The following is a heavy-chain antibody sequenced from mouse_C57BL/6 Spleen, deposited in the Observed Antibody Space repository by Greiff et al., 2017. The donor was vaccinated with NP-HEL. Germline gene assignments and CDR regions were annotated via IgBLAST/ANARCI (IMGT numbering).Heavy chain of an antibody. CDR1: GYAFSSYW. CDR2: IYPGDGDP. V-gene: IGHV1-80*01. J-gene: IGHJ3*01. D-gene: IGHD2-3*01. Sequence: VQLQQSGAELVKPGASVKISCKASGYAFSSYWMTWVKQRPGKGLEWIGQIYPGDGDPNYNGQFKGKATLTADKSSSTAYMQLSSLTSEDSAVYFCARDDDGYFLFAYWGQGTLVTVSA. CDR3: ARDDDGYFLFAY.